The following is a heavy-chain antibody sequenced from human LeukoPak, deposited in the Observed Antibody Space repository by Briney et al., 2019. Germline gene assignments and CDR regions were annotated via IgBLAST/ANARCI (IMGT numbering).Heavy chain of an antibody. CDR1: GGSISSYY. J-gene: IGHJ6*02. Sequence: PSETLFLTCTVSGGSISSYYWSWIRQPPGKGLEWIGYIYYSGSTNYNPSLKSRVTISVDTSKNQFSLKLSSVTAADTAVYYCARIGGYDPYYYYGMDVWGQGTTVTVSS. V-gene: IGHV4-59*08. D-gene: IGHD5-12*01. CDR2: IYYSGST. CDR3: ARIGGYDPYYYYGMDV.